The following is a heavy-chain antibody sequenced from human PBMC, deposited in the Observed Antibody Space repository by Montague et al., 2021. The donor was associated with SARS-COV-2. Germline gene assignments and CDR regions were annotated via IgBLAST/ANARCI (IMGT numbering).Heavy chain of an antibody. Sequence: SLRLSFSASGFTFSSSNMNWVRQAPGKGLEWVSSISCSSRYISYADSVKGRFPISRDNAKNSLYLQMNSLRAEDTAVYSCARAPRIVVVIWSPDVFDIWGKGTMVNVSS. J-gene: IGHJ3*02. CDR2: ISCSSRYI. CDR1: GFTFSSSN. CDR3: ARAPRIVVVIWSPDVFDI. V-gene: IGHV3-21*01. D-gene: IGHD3-22*01.